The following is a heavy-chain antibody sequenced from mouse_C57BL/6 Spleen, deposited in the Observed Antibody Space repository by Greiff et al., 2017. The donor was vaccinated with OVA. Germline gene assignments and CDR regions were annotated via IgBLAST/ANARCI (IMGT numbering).Heavy chain of an antibody. V-gene: IGHV1-18*01. CDR2: INPNNGGT. Sequence: EVQLQQSGPELVKPGASVKIPCKASGYTFTDYNMDWVKQSHGKSLEWIGDINPNNGGTIYNQKFKGKATLTVDKSSSTAYMELRSLTSEETAVYYCARGGYYYGSSYWAWFAYWGQGTLVTVSA. D-gene: IGHD1-1*01. CDR1: GYTFTDYN. J-gene: IGHJ3*01. CDR3: ARGGYYYGSSYWAWFAY.